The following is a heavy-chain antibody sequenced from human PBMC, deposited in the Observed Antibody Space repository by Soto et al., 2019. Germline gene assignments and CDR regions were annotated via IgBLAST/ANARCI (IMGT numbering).Heavy chain of an antibody. CDR2: ISYDGSNK. CDR1: GFTFSSYG. D-gene: IGHD2-2*01. J-gene: IGHJ4*02. Sequence: PGGSLRLSCAASGFTFSSYGMHWVRQAPGKGLEWVAVISYDGSNKYYADSVKGRFTISRDNSKNTLYLQMNSLRAEDTAVYYCAKDWAGYCSSTSCFPFDYWGQGTLVTVSS. CDR3: AKDWAGYCSSTSCFPFDY. V-gene: IGHV3-30*18.